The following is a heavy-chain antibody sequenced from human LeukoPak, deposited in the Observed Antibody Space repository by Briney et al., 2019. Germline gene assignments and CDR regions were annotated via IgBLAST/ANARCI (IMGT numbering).Heavy chain of an antibody. J-gene: IGHJ5*02. CDR2: IYHSGST. CDR1: GYSISSGYY. CDR3: ASSRLITIFGVVIMGNWFDP. D-gene: IGHD3-3*01. V-gene: IGHV4-38-2*01. Sequence: SETLSPTCAVSGYSISSGYYWGWIRQPPGKGLEWIGSIYHSGSTYYNPSLKSRVTISVDTSKNQFSLKLSSVTAADTAVYYCASSRLITIFGVVIMGNWFDPWGQGTLVTVSS.